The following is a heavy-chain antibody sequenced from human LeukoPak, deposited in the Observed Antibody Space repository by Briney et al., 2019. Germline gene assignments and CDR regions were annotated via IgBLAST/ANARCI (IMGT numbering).Heavy chain of an antibody. Sequence: SETLSLTCAVYGGSFSGYYWSWIRQPPGKGLEWIGEINHSGSTNYNPSLKSRVTISVDTSKNQFSLKLSSVTAVDTAVYYCARRSGYHDAFDIRGQGTMVTVSS. J-gene: IGHJ3*02. CDR2: INHSGST. D-gene: IGHD3-22*01. CDR1: GGSFSGYY. V-gene: IGHV4-34*01. CDR3: ARRSGYHDAFDI.